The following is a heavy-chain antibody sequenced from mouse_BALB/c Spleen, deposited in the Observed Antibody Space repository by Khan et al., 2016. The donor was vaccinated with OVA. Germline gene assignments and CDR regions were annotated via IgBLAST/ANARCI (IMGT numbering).Heavy chain of an antibody. J-gene: IGHJ1*01. CDR2: IHYSGST. CDR3: ARSGTTVVAYWYFDV. D-gene: IGHD1-1*01. CDR1: GYSITSGYS. Sequence: EVQLQESGPDLVKPSQSLSLTCTVTGYSITSGYSWHWIRQFPGNKLEWMAYIHYSGSTDYIPSLKSRVSITRDTSQNRFFLQLNSVTTEDTATYCCARSGTTVVAYWYFDVWGAGTTVTVSS. V-gene: IGHV3-1*02.